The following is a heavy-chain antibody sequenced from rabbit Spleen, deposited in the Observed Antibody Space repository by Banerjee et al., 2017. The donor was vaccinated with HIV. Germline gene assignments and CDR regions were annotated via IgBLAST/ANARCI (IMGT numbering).Heavy chain of an antibody. CDR1: GFSFSSSYY. Sequence: QSLEESGGGLVKPGASLTLTCKASGFSFSSSYYMCWVRQAPGKGLEWIACVYVGSSGSAYSATGRKGRFPFSKTKTTTVTLQMTSLRAADAATDFCARDTGASFSTDGRDFWGPGTLVTVS. CDR2: VYVGSSGSA. J-gene: IGHJ6*01. D-gene: IGHD7-1*01. V-gene: IGHV1S40*01. CDR3: ARDTGASFSTDGRDF.